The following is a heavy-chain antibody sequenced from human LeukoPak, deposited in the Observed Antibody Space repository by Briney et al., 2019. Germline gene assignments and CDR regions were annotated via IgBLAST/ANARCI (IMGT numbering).Heavy chain of an antibody. Sequence: GGSLRLSCAASGFTFSSYSMNWVRQAPGKGLELVSSISSSSSYIYYADSVKGRFTTPRDNAKNSLYLQMNSLRAEDTAVYYCARDSSGSGWYDDAFDIWGQGTMVTVSS. J-gene: IGHJ3*02. CDR3: ARDSSGSGWYDDAFDI. V-gene: IGHV3-21*01. CDR1: GFTFSSYS. CDR2: ISSSSSYI. D-gene: IGHD6-19*01.